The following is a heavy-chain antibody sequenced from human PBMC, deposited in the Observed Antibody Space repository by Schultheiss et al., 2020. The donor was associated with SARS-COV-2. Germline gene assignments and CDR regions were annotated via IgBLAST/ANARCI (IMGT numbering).Heavy chain of an antibody. J-gene: IGHJ3*02. CDR3: ARNYPLGYSYEGNNDVFNI. CDR2: ISYTGST. V-gene: IGHV4-61*08. D-gene: IGHD5-24*01. Sequence: SETLSLTCTVSGGSISSGDYYWSWIRQPPGKGLEWIGYISYTGSTNYNPSLKSRVTISVDTSKNQLSLKLTSVTAADTAVYYCARNYPLGYSYEGNNDVFNIWGQGTLVTVSS. CDR1: GGSISSGDYY.